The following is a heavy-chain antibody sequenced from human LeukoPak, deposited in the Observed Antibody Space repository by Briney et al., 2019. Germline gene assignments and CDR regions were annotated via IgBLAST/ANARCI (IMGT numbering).Heavy chain of an antibody. CDR1: GDSINSGGYS. CDR2: LYHSGSI. J-gene: IGHJ3*01. V-gene: IGHV4-30-2*01. Sequence: SQTLSLTCAVSGDSINSGGYSWNWIRQAPGKGLEWIGRLYHSGSIYYNPSLSSRVTISVDRSKNQLSLSLSSVTAADTAVYFCARDRIDAFDFWGQGTMVTVSS. CDR3: ARDRIDAFDF.